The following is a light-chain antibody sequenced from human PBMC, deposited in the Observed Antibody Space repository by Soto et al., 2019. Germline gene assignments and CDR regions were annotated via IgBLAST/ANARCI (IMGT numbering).Light chain of an antibody. V-gene: IGKV3-15*01. CDR3: QQRSNWPSIT. CDR2: GAS. Sequence: EMVMTQSPATLSVSPGERATLSCRASQSVSSNLAWYQQKPGQAPRLLIYGASTRATGIPARFSGTGSGTDFTLTISGLEPEDFAVYYCQQRSNWPSITFGQGTRLEIK. J-gene: IGKJ5*01. CDR1: QSVSSN.